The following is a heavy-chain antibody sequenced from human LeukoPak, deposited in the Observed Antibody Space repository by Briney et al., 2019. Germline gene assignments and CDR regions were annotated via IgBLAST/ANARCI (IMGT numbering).Heavy chain of an antibody. CDR3: ARGKYQLLSYWFDP. D-gene: IGHD2-2*01. CDR1: GFTFSSYG. J-gene: IGHJ5*02. Sequence: GGSLRLSCAASGFTFSSYGMHWVRQAPGKGLEWVAVIWYDGSNKYYADPVKGRFTISRDNSKNTLYLQMNSLRAEDTAVYYCARGKYQLLSYWFDPWGQGTLVTVSS. CDR2: IWYDGSNK. V-gene: IGHV3-33*01.